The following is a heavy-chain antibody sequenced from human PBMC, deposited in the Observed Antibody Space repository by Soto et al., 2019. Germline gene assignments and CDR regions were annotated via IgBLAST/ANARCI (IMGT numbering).Heavy chain of an antibody. CDR3: TTDSLRFLEWLLGYYYMDV. D-gene: IGHD3-3*01. J-gene: IGHJ6*03. Sequence: PGGSLRLSCAASGFPFNNAWMNWVRQAPGKGLEWVGRVKSRSYGGTTDYAAPVKGRFTISRDDSKNTLYLQMNSLKTEDTAVYYCTTDSLRFLEWLLGYYYMDVWGKGTTVTVSS. CDR1: GFPFNNAW. CDR2: VKSRSYGGTT. V-gene: IGHV3-15*07.